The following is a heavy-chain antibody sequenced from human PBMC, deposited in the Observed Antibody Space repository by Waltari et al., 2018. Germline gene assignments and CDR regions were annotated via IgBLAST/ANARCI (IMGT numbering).Heavy chain of an antibody. D-gene: IGHD3-10*01. J-gene: IGHJ4*02. CDR3: GRREGSVTMVRGIDY. CDR1: GFTFSSSW. CDR2: INSDGRGT. V-gene: IGHV3-74*01. Sequence: EVQLVESGGGLVQPGGSLRLSCAASGFTFSSSWMHWVRQAPGKGLGWVSRINSDGRGTSYADSVKGRFTISRDNAKNTLYLQMNSLRAEDTAVYYCGRREGSVTMVRGIDYWGQGTLVTVSS.